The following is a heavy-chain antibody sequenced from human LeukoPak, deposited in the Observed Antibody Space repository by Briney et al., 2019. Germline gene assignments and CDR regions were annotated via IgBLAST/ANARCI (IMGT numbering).Heavy chain of an antibody. CDR1: GYTFTSYD. Sequence: GASVKVSCKASGYTFTSYDINWVRQATGQGLEWMGWMNPNSGNTGYAQKFQGRVTMTRNTSISTAYMELSSLRSDDTAVYYCARDSVAGSLVGYYYYGMDVWGQGTTVTVSS. J-gene: IGHJ6*02. CDR3: ARDSVAGSLVGYYYYGMDV. D-gene: IGHD6-19*01. CDR2: MNPNSGNT. V-gene: IGHV1-8*01.